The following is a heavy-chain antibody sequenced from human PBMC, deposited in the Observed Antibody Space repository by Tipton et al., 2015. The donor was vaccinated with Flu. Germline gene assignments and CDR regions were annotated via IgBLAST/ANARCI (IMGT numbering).Heavy chain of an antibody. CDR2: INLDGSDK. CDR1: GFTFSTYW. J-gene: IGHJ4*02. CDR3: ARAVAAAGSY. D-gene: IGHD6-13*01. Sequence: SLRLSCAASGFTFSTYWMHWVRQAPGKGLEWVANINLDGSDKYYVDSVKGRFTISRDNAKNSLYLQMNSLRAEDTAVYYCARAVAAAGSYWGQGTLVTVSS. V-gene: IGHV3-7*01.